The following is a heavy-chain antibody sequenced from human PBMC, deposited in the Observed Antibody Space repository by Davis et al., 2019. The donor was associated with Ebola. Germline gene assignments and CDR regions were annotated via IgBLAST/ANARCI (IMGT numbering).Heavy chain of an antibody. CDR1: GGSISSSSYY. CDR2: IHYSGST. J-gene: IGHJ4*02. CDR3: PRANSYYGSDSFGFYYFDY. D-gene: IGHD3-10*01. Sequence: PSETLSLTCTVSGGSISSSSYYCGWIRQPPGKGLDWIGSIHYSGSTYYNPSLKSRVTISVDMSKNQFSLKLSCMTAADTAVYFCPRANSYYGSDSFGFYYFDYWAQGTPVTVSS. V-gene: IGHV4-39*07.